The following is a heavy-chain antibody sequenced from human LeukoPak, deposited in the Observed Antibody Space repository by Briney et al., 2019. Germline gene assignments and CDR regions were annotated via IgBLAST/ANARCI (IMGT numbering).Heavy chain of an antibody. CDR1: GFTFSSYS. V-gene: IGHV3-21*01. J-gene: IGHJ4*02. D-gene: IGHD3-22*01. CDR3: ARGQFRFDSFESSAFDY. Sequence: GGSLRLSCAASGFTFSSYSMNWVRQAPGKGLEWVSSISSSSSYIYYADSVKGRFTISRDNSKNTLYLQMNSLRPEGTAVYYCARGQFRFDSFESSAFDYWGQGTLVTVSS. CDR2: ISSSSSYI.